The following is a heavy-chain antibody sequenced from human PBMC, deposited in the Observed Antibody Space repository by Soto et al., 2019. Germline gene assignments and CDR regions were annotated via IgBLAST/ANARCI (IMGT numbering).Heavy chain of an antibody. CDR3: AHGGLFYSGPRGHPLGF. D-gene: IGHD3-10*01. J-gene: IGHJ4*02. V-gene: IGHV3-23*01. Sequence: PGGSLRLSCNASGFSFGTYLVTWVRQDPGRGLEWVSSLSRNGFDTYSADSVKGRFTISRDNSKNSLFLQMKSLRADDKALYYCAHGGLFYSGPRGHPLGFWGQGAVVTVSS. CDR2: LSRNGFDT. CDR1: GFSFGTYL.